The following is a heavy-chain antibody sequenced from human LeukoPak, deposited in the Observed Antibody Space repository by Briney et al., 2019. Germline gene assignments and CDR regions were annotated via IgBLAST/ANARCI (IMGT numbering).Heavy chain of an antibody. V-gene: IGHV1-18*01. CDR1: GYTFSSYE. CDR2: ISTHKGNT. D-gene: IGHD2-21*02. Sequence: AASVKVSCKASGYTFSSYEINWVRQAPGQGLEWMGGISTHKGNTNYAQKFQGRVTMTTATSTSTAYMELRGLRSDDTAVYYCARVRSASAGTASALDIWGQGTMVTVSS. J-gene: IGHJ3*02. CDR3: ARVRSASAGTASALDI.